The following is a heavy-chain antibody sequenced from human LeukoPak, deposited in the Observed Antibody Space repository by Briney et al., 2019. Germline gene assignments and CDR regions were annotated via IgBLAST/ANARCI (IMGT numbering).Heavy chain of an antibody. CDR1: GYSFTSFW. CDR2: IYPGDSDT. D-gene: IGHD1-1*01. V-gene: IGHV5-51*01. J-gene: IGHJ6*04. Sequence: GESLKISCKGSGYSFTSFWIGWVRQMPGKGLEWMGIIYPGDSDTRYSPSFQGQVTISADKSISTAYLQWSSLKASDTAMYYCARQPPERLGYYGMDVWGKGTTVTVSS. CDR3: ARQPPERLGYYGMDV.